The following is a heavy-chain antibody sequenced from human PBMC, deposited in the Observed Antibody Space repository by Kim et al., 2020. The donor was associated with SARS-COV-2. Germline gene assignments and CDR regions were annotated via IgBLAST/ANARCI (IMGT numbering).Heavy chain of an antibody. Sequence: GGSLRLFCAASGFTFSSYAMHWVRQAPGKGLEWVAVISYDGSNKYYADSVKGRFTISRDNSKNTLYLQMNSLRAEDTAVYYCASYTPYGSGSYWGQGTLV. V-gene: IGHV3-30*04. J-gene: IGHJ4*02. CDR1: GFTFSSYA. D-gene: IGHD3-10*01. CDR2: ISYDGSNK. CDR3: ASYTPYGSGSY.